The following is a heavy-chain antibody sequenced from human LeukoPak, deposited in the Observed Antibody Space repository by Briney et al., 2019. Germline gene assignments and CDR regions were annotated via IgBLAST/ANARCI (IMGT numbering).Heavy chain of an antibody. CDR2: IYYTGST. D-gene: IGHD3-22*01. V-gene: IGHV4-61*01. J-gene: IGHJ4*02. Sequence: KASETLSLTCTVSGGSVSSGSYYWSWIRQPPGKGLEWIAYIYYTGSTNYNPSLKSRVTMSVDTSKNQLSLKMSSVTAADTAVYYCARGYYDSSGYFHFDYWGQGTLVTVSS. CDR1: GGSVSSGSYY. CDR3: ARGYYDSSGYFHFDY.